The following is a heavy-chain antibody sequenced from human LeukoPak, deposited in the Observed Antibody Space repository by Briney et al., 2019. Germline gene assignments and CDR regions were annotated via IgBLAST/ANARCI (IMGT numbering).Heavy chain of an antibody. J-gene: IGHJ4*02. V-gene: IGHV3-30*04. Sequence: GGSLRLSCAASGFTFSNYAMNWVRQAPGKGLEWVSIVSHDGDSTYYAGSVKGRFTISRDNSKSTPYLQMNNLTAEDTAIYSCMRMRLASPGNVYWGQGTLVTVSS. CDR1: GFTFSNYA. CDR3: MRMRLASPGNVY. CDR2: VSHDGDST. D-gene: IGHD6-13*01.